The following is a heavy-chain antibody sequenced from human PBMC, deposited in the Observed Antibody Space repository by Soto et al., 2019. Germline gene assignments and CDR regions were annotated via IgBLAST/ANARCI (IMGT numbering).Heavy chain of an antibody. CDR2: IDGSGATK. J-gene: IGHJ4*02. CDR3: ARGFGRFNY. Sequence: EVQLLESGGGLVQPGGSLRLSCGVSGFTFNDFEMNWVRQAPGKGPEWLAYIDGSGATKKYADSVRGRFTISRDNPNNSLFLQMSSLGAADTAIYSCARGFGRFNYWGQGPLVSVSS. V-gene: IGHV3-48*03. D-gene: IGHD3-10*01. CDR1: GFTFNDFE.